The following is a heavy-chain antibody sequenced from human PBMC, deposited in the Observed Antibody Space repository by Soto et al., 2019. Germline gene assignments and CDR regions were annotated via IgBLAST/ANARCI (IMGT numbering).Heavy chain of an antibody. Sequence: GGSLRLSCAASGFTFNSYGIHWVRQAPGKALEWVAVISYDGNNIYYGDSVQGRFTISRDNSKNTIYLQMNSLRAEDTAVYYCAKDVGYCTNGVCLYNWFDPWGQGTMVTVSS. CDR3: AKDVGYCTNGVCLYNWFDP. CDR1: GFTFNSYG. J-gene: IGHJ5*02. V-gene: IGHV3-30*18. D-gene: IGHD2-8*01. CDR2: ISYDGNNI.